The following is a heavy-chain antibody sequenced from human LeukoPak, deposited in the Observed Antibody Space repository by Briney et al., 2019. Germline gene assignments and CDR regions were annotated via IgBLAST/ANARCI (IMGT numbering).Heavy chain of an antibody. CDR3: AKDRRPYSSSWYVFDY. CDR2: IRSSGNTI. J-gene: IGHJ4*02. Sequence: GGSLRLSCAASGFTFSNYEMNWVRQAPGKGLEWVSYIRSSGNTIYYADSVKGRFTISRDNSKNTLYLQMNSLRAEDTAVYYCAKDRRPYSSSWYVFDYWGQGTLVTVSS. V-gene: IGHV3-48*03. D-gene: IGHD6-13*01. CDR1: GFTFSNYE.